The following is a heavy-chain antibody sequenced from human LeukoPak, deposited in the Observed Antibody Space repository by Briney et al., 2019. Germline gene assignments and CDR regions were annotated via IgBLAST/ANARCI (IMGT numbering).Heavy chain of an antibody. D-gene: IGHD5/OR15-5a*01. V-gene: IGHV4-39*07. J-gene: IGHJ4*02. CDR3: ARSGMSTALDY. CDR2: IYYSGST. CDR1: GGSISSYY. Sequence: SETLSLTCTVSGGSISSYYWGWIRQPPGMGLEWIGSIYYSGSTYYNPSLKSRVTISVDTSKNQFSLKVSSVTAADTAVYYCARSGMSTALDYWGQGTLVTVSS.